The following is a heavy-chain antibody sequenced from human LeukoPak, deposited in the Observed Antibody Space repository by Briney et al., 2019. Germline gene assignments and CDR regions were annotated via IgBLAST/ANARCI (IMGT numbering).Heavy chain of an antibody. CDR2: IYYSGST. Sequence: PSETLSLTCTVSGGSISSGDYYWSWIRQPPGKGLEWIGYIYYSGSTYYNPSLKSRVTISVDTSKNQFSLKLSSVTAADTAVYYCARERAAAGTVWFDPWGQGTLVTVSS. J-gene: IGHJ5*02. V-gene: IGHV4-30-4*08. D-gene: IGHD6-13*01. CDR1: GGSISSGDYY. CDR3: ARERAAAGTVWFDP.